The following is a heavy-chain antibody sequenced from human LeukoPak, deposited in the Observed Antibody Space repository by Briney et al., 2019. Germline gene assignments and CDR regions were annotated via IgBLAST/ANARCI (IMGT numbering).Heavy chain of an antibody. Sequence: PSETLSLTCTVSGGSISSSSYYWGWIRQPPGKGLEWIGSIYYSGSTYYNPSLKSRVTISVDTSKNQFSLKLSSVTAADTAVCYCASRMYSSSSRLNFDYWGQGTLVTVSS. V-gene: IGHV4-39*01. CDR2: IYYSGST. J-gene: IGHJ4*02. CDR1: GGSISSSSYY. D-gene: IGHD6-6*01. CDR3: ASRMYSSSSRLNFDY.